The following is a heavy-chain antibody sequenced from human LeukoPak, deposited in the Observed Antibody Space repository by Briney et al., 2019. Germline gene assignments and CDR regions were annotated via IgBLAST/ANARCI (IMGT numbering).Heavy chain of an antibody. Sequence: PGGSLRLSCAVSGFTFSDYYMSWIRQAPGKGLEWVSSISSSSSYIYYADSVKGRFTISRDNAKNSLYLQMNSLRAEDTALYYCARGKTRYGDYWGQGTLVTVSS. V-gene: IGHV3-11*03. CDR3: ARGKTRYGDY. CDR1: GFTFSDYY. J-gene: IGHJ4*02. CDR2: ISSSSSYI. D-gene: IGHD1-1*01.